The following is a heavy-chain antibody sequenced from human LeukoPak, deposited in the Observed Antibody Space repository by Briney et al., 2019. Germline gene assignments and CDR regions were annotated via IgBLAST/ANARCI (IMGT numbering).Heavy chain of an antibody. Sequence: PSETLSLTCAVYGGSFSGYYWSWIRQPPGKGLEWIGEINHSGSTNYNPSLKSRVTISVDTSKNQFSLKLSSVTAADTAVYYCARGLSDSSLAPWGQGTLVTVSS. V-gene: IGHV4-34*01. CDR1: GGSFSGYY. D-gene: IGHD6-19*01. CDR2: INHSGST. CDR3: ARGLSDSSLAP. J-gene: IGHJ5*02.